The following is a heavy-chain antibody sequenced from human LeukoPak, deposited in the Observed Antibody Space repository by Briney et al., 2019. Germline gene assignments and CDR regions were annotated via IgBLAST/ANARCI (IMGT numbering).Heavy chain of an antibody. CDR1: GGSISSYY. J-gene: IGHJ4*02. Sequence: KASETLSLTCTVSGGSISSYYWSWIRQPPGKGLEWIGYIYYSGSTNYNPSLKSRVTISVDTSKNQFSLKLSSVTAADTAVYYCARRYSGSYFDYWGQGTLVTVSS. CDR3: ARRYSGSYFDY. CDR2: IYYSGST. D-gene: IGHD1-26*01. V-gene: IGHV4-59*08.